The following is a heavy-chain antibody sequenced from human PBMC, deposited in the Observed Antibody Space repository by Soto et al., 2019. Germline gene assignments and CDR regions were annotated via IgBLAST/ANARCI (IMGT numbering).Heavy chain of an antibody. CDR3: ARREIQGPIDY. CDR1: GYSISSSNW. D-gene: IGHD1-26*01. V-gene: IGHV4-28*01. J-gene: IGHJ4*02. Sequence: QVQLQESGTGLVKPSDTLSLTSAVSGYSISSSNWWGWIRQPPGKGLEWIGYIYYSGTTYYNPSLKSRVTMSVDTAKNQFSLKLTSVTAVDTAVYYCARREIQGPIDYWGQGTLVTVSS. CDR2: IYYSGTT.